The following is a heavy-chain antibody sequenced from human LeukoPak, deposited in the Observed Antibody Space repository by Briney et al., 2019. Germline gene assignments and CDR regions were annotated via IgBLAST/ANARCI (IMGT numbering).Heavy chain of an antibody. CDR1: GLTVSSNY. J-gene: IGHJ4*02. Sequence: GGSLRLSCVVSGLTVSSNYMSWVRQAPGKGLEWVSVIYSGGTTNYADSVKGRFIVYRDNSKNTLYLQMNSLRAEDTAVYYCASKLTTGYWGQGTLVTDSS. CDR2: IYSGGTT. CDR3: ASKLTTGY. V-gene: IGHV3-66*01. D-gene: IGHD4-17*01.